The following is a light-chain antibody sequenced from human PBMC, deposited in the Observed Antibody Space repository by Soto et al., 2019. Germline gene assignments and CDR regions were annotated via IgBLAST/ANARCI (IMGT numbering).Light chain of an antibody. CDR1: QSVSSGY. J-gene: IGKJ2*01. CDR2: AAS. V-gene: IGKV3-20*01. Sequence: ETVMTQSPGTLSLSPGERATLSCRASQSVSSGYLAWYQQKPGQPPRLLIFAASNRATGIPDRCTGSGSGTDFTLTISRLEPEDFAVYYCQQYGISQNTFGQGTKLEIK. CDR3: QQYGISQNT.